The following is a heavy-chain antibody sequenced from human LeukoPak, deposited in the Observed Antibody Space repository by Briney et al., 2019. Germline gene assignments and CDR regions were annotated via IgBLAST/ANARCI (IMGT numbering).Heavy chain of an antibody. V-gene: IGHV4-39*01. J-gene: IGHJ6*03. CDR1: GGSISSSSYY. Sequence: PSETLSLTCTVSGGSISSSSYYWGWIRQPPGKGLEWIGSIYYSGSTYYNPSLKSRVTISVDTSKNQFSLKLSSVTAADTAVYYCASWGTVVWHYMDVWGKGTTVTVSS. D-gene: IGHD2-2*01. CDR3: ASWGTVVWHYMDV. CDR2: IYYSGST.